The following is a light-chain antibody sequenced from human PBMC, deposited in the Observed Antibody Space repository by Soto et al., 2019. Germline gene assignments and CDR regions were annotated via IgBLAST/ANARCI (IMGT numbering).Light chain of an antibody. CDR2: EGS. V-gene: IGLV2-23*03. J-gene: IGLJ2*01. CDR1: SSDVGSYNL. CDR3: CLYAVSSTFHVV. Sequence: QSALTQTASVSGSPGQSITISCTGTSSDVGSYNLVSWYQQHPGKAPKLMIYEGSKRPSGVSNRFSGSKSGNTASLTISGLQAEDESDYYCCLYAVSSTFHVVFGVGPKLTVL.